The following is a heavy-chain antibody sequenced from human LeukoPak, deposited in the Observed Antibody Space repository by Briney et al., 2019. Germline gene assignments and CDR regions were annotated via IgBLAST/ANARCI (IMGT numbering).Heavy chain of an antibody. CDR1: GFTFKKYW. D-gene: IGHD5-24*01. J-gene: IGHJ4*02. V-gene: IGHV3-7*01. Sequence: GGSLRLSCAASGFTFKKYWMNWVRQVPGKGLERLANIKEDGSETYYADSVKGRFTISRDNPKNLLFLQINSLRVEDTAVYYCARETPRRGETRDGYRWGQGTLVTVSS. CDR3: ARETPRRGETRDGYR. CDR2: IKEDGSET.